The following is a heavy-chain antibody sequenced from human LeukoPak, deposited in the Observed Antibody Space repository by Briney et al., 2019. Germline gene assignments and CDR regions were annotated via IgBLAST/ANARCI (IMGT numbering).Heavy chain of an antibody. V-gene: IGHV3-7*01. D-gene: IGHD6-13*01. J-gene: IGHJ4*02. Sequence: GGSLRLSCEASGFTFRDYWMTGVRQAPGKGREWVANVKQDGTEQFYVHSVKGRFTISRDNGKNSLYLQMNSLRVEDTAIYYCARAGGTSWADYWGQGTLVTVSS. CDR2: VKQDGTEQ. CDR1: GFTFRDYW. CDR3: ARAGGTSWADY.